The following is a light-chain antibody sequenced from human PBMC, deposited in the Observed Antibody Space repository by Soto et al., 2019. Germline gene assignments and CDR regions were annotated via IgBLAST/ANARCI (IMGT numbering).Light chain of an antibody. V-gene: IGKV3-15*01. CDR1: ESVSNN. CDR3: QQYKNWPRT. Sequence: ETVMTQSAATLSVSPGERATLSCRASESVSNNLVWYQQKPGQAPRLLIYGASTRVTGIPARFSGSGSGTEFTLTISNLQSEDFAVYYCQQYKNWPRTFGQGTKVEI. J-gene: IGKJ1*01. CDR2: GAS.